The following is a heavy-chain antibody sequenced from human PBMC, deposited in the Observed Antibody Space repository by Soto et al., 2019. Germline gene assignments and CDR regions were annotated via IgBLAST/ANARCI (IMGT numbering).Heavy chain of an antibody. CDR1: GGTFSSYA. Sequence: SVKVSCKASGGTFSSYAISWVRQAPGQGLEWMGGIIPIFGTANYAQKFQGRVTITADESTSTAYMELSSLRSEDTAVCYCARDSGNSSKWYNWFDPWGRGTLVTVSS. J-gene: IGHJ5*02. D-gene: IGHD6-13*01. CDR2: IIPIFGTA. CDR3: ARDSGNSSKWYNWFDP. V-gene: IGHV1-69*13.